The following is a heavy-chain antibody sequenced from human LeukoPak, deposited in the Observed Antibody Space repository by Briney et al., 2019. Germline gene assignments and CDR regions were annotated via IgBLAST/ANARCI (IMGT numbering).Heavy chain of an antibody. J-gene: IGHJ4*02. Sequence: SETLSLTCTVSGGSISSYYWSWIGQPPGKGLEWIGYIYYSGSTIYNPSLKSRVTISVDTSKNQFSLKLSSVTAADTAVYYCARGLGRIDYWGQGTLVTVSS. D-gene: IGHD5/OR15-5a*01. CDR1: GGSISSYY. CDR3: ARGLGRIDY. CDR2: IYYSGST. V-gene: IGHV4-59*01.